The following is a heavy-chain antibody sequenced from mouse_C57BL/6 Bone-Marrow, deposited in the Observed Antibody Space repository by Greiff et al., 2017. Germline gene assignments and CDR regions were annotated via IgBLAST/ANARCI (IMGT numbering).Heavy chain of an antibody. CDR3: ARRRGGYEGYFDV. D-gene: IGHD2-10*02. J-gene: IGHJ1*03. CDR1: GYTFTDHT. V-gene: IGHV1-78*01. Sequence: QVKLQQSDAELVKPGASVKISCKVSGYTFTDHTIHWMKQRPEQGLEWIGYIYPRDGSTKYNEKFKGKATSTADKSSSTAYMQLNSLTSEDSAVYFCARRRGGYEGYFDVWGTGTTVTVSS. CDR2: IYPRDGST.